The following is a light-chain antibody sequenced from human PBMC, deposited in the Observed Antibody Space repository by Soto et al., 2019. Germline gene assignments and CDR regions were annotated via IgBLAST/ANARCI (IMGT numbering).Light chain of an antibody. CDR1: SSDVGGYNY. Sequence: QSALTQPRSVSGSPGQSVTISCTGTSSDVGGYNYVSWYQQHPGKAPKLMIYDVTKRPLGVPDRLSGSKSGNTASLIISGLQAEDEAVYYCCSYAGSDFYVFGTGTKLTVL. J-gene: IGLJ1*01. CDR2: DVT. CDR3: CSYAGSDFYV. V-gene: IGLV2-11*01.